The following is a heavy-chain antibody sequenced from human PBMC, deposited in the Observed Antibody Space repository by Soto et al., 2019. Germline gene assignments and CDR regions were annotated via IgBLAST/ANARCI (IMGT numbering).Heavy chain of an antibody. CDR2: IIPIFGTA. Sequence: SVKVSGKASGGTFSSYTISWVRPAPGQGLEWMGGIIPIFGTANYAQKFQGRVTITADESTSTAYMELSSLRSEDTAVYYCARDGPIAAAGRENYYYYGMDVWGQGTTVS. D-gene: IGHD6-13*01. CDR1: GGTFSSYT. V-gene: IGHV1-69*13. J-gene: IGHJ6*02. CDR3: ARDGPIAAAGRENYYYYGMDV.